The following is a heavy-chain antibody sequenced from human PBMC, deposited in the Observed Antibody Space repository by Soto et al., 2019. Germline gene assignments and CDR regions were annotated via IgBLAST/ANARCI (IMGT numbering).Heavy chain of an antibody. Sequence: GGSLRLSCAASGFTFSGYEIHWVRQAPGKGLEWLSYISIGGTTKHYADSVKGRFTISRDNPKNSLYLQMNSLGAEDTAVYYCARSGWIDYWGQGTLVTVSS. CDR3: ARSGWIDY. D-gene: IGHD6-19*01. CDR1: GFTFSGYE. CDR2: ISIGGTTK. V-gene: IGHV3-48*03. J-gene: IGHJ4*02.